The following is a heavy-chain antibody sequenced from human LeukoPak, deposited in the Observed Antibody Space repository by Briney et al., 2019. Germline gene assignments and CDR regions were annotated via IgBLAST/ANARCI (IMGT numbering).Heavy chain of an antibody. D-gene: IGHD5-18*01. V-gene: IGHV3-23*01. CDR1: GFTLSSYA. CDR3: AKDLSRVPLYSYDY. J-gene: IGHJ4*02. CDR2: ISGSGSST. Sequence: GGSLRLSCAASGFTLSSYAMSWVRQAPGKGLEWVSAISGSGSSTYYADSVKGRFTISRDNSKNTLYLQMNSLRAEDTAVYYCAKDLSRVPLYSYDYWGQGTLVTVSS.